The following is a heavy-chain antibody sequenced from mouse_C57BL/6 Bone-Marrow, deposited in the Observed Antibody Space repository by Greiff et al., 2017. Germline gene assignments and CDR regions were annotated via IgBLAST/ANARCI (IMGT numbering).Heavy chain of an antibody. V-gene: IGHV1-9*01. CDR2: ILPGSGST. J-gene: IGHJ3*01. D-gene: IGHD1-1*01. CDR1: GYTFTGYW. Sequence: VQLQQSGAELMKPGASVKLSCKATGYTFTGYWIEWVKQRPGHGLEVIGEILPGSGSTNYNEKFKGKATFTADTSSNTAYMQLSSLTTEDSAIYYCARGYYGSSVLAYWGQGTLVTVSA. CDR3: ARGYYGSSVLAY.